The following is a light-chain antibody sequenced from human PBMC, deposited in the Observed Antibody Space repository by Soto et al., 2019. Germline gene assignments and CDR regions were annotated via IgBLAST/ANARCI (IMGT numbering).Light chain of an antibody. V-gene: IGKV3-20*01. CDR3: QQYHDTGT. CDR2: RTS. Sequence: EIVLTQSPGTLSLSPGERATLACRARQSISSTFLAWYQQKPGQAPRLLISRTSSRATGIPDRFSGSGSGTDFTLTIHRLEPEDFAVYYCQQYHDTGTFGQGTKVEVK. CDR1: QSISSTF. J-gene: IGKJ1*01.